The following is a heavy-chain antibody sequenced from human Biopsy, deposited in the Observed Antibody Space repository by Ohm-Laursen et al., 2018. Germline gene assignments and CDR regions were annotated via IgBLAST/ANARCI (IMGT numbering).Heavy chain of an antibody. CDR3: ARGEAGVYDALDI. J-gene: IGHJ3*02. CDR1: GGSMSSYY. V-gene: IGHV4-59*01. D-gene: IGHD5/OR15-5a*01. CDR2: IYNSGST. Sequence: GTLSLTCTVSGGSMSSYYWTWIRQPPGKGLEWIGYIYNSGSTNYNPSPKSRVTISVAVDTSKSQFSLRLSSVTAADTAMYYCARGEAGVYDALDIWGRGTMVIVSS.